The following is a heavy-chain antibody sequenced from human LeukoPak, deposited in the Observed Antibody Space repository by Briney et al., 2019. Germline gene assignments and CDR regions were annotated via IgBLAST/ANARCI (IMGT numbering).Heavy chain of an antibody. D-gene: IGHD3-16*01. V-gene: IGHV3-30*02. CDR1: GFIFSTYG. Sequence: PGGSLRLSCAVSGFIFSTYGMYWVRQAPGKGLEWVAFIRHDGSIKNYADSVKGRSTISRDNSKNTLYLQMNSLRAEDTAVYYCAKDSLADIDYWGQGTLVTVSS. CDR3: AKDSLADIDY. CDR2: IRHDGSIK. J-gene: IGHJ4*02.